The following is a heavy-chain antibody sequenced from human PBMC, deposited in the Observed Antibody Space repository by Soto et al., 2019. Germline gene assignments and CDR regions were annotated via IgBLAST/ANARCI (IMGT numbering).Heavy chain of an antibody. V-gene: IGHV1-46*03. Sequence: ASVKVSCKASGYTFTSYYMHWVRQAPGQGLEWMGIINPSGGSSSYAQKFQGRVTMTRDTSTSTVYMELSSLRSEDTAVYYCARVYCSGGSCYSIDYWGQGAWSTFL. CDR1: GYTFTSYY. CDR3: ARVYCSGGSCYSIDY. CDR2: INPSGGSS. D-gene: IGHD2-15*01. J-gene: IGHJ4*02.